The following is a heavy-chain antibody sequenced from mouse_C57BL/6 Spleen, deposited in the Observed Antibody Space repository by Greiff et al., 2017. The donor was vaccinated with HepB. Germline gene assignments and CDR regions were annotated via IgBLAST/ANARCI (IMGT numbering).Heavy chain of an antibody. CDR2: IYPRSGNT. D-gene: IGHD1-1*01. CDR3: AHYYYGSSYYAMDY. V-gene: IGHV1-81*01. Sequence: VQLQQSGAELARPGASVKLSCKASGYTFTSYGISWVKQRTGQGLEWIGEIYPRSGNTYYNEKFKGKATLTADKSSSTAYMELRSLTSEDSAVYFCAHYYYGSSYYAMDYWGQGTSVTVSS. J-gene: IGHJ4*01. CDR1: GYTFTSYG.